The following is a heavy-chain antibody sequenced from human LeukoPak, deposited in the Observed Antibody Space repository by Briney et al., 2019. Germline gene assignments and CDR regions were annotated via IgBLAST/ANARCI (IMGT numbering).Heavy chain of an antibody. CDR3: ARGPYVYGDYRYYYYGMDV. V-gene: IGHV4-61*08. CDR2: VYYTGST. J-gene: IGHJ6*02. CDR1: GGSISSGGYY. D-gene: IGHD4-17*01. Sequence: SETLSLTCTVSGGSISSGGYYWSWIRQPPGKGLEWIGYVYYTGSTNYNPSLKSRVTISVDTSKNLFSLKLSSVTAADTAVYYCARGPYVYGDYRYYYYGMDVWGQGTTVTVSS.